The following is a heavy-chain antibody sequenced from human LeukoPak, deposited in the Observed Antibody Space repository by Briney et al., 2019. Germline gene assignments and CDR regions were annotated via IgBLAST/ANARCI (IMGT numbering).Heavy chain of an antibody. Sequence: AGSLILSWAASGTPISICSAYWGRQAPGKGLEWVASITSNSIYIYYAHPVKARLIVPRHNPKHSLSLQMHSLRAEDTAVYYCARGRPCETCYRASDYWRQGTLVTVSS. CDR1: GTPISICS. V-gene: IGHV3-21*01. CDR3: ARGRPCETCYRASDY. J-gene: IGHJ4*02. CDR2: ITSNSIYI. D-gene: IGHD2-15*01.